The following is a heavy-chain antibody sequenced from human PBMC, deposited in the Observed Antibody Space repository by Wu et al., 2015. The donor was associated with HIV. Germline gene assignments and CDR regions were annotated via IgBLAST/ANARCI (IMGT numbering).Heavy chain of an antibody. Sequence: QLVQSGAEVKKSGASLKVSCKASGYAFKTYGISWLRQAPGQGLEWMGWISGYNGNTNYAQNLQGRVTMTTDTSTSTVYMELRSLRSDDTAVYYCVRDSTEDRPNWFDPWGQGTLVIVSS. CDR3: VRDSTEDRPNWFDP. D-gene: IGHD6-6*01. V-gene: IGHV1-18*01. J-gene: IGHJ5*02. CDR1: GYAFKTYG. CDR2: ISGYNGNT.